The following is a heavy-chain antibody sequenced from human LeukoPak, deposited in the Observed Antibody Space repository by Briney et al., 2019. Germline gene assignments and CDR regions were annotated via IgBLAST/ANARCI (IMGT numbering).Heavy chain of an antibody. CDR2: ISNSGSTK. Sequence: PSETLSLTCSVSGGSISSSSYYWGWIRQAPGKGLEWISYISNSGSTKYYADSVKGRFTISRDNAKNSVYLQLNSLRAEDTALYYCAAVIDYWGQGTLVTVSS. J-gene: IGHJ4*02. V-gene: IGHV3-11*04. CDR3: AAVIDY. CDR1: GGSISSSSYY.